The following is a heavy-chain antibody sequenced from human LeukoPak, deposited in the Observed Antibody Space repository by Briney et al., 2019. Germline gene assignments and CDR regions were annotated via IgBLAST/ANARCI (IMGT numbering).Heavy chain of an antibody. V-gene: IGHV4-4*07. CDR2: IYTSGST. CDR1: GGSISSYY. Sequence: SETLSLTCTVSGGSISSYYWSWIRQPAGKGLEWIGRIYTSGSTNYNPSLKSRVTMSVDTSKNQFSLQLSTVTAADTAVYYCARAHYYDSSGYLVYFDYWGQGTLVTVSS. D-gene: IGHD3-22*01. CDR3: ARAHYYDSSGYLVYFDY. J-gene: IGHJ4*02.